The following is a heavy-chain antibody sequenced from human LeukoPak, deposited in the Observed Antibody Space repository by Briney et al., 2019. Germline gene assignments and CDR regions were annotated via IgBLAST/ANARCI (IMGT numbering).Heavy chain of an antibody. CDR3: AGDSVVVTAINYYYGMDV. CDR1: GFTFSDYY. Sequence: GGSLRLSCAASGFTFSDYYMSWIRQAPGKGLEWVSYISSSGSTIYYADSVKGRFTISRDNAKNSLYLQMNSLRAEDTAVYYCAGDSVVVTAINYYYGMDVWGQGTTVTVSS. J-gene: IGHJ6*02. V-gene: IGHV3-11*01. CDR2: ISSSGSTI. D-gene: IGHD2-21*02.